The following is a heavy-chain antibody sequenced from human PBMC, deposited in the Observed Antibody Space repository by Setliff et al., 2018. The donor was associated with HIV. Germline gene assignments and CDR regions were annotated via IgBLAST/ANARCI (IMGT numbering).Heavy chain of an antibody. CDR3: ATFFVSTATTQDY. J-gene: IGHJ4*02. CDR2: IHHSGTA. D-gene: IGHD4-17*01. CDR1: GGSFTSYY. V-gene: IGHV4-34*01. Sequence: KTSETLSLTCAVYGGSFTSYYWTWIRQAPGKGLEWIGSIHHSGTAYDNPSLKSRVTISLDMSKNQFSLKLNSLTAADTGVYYCATFFVSTATTQDYWGQGTLVTVSS.